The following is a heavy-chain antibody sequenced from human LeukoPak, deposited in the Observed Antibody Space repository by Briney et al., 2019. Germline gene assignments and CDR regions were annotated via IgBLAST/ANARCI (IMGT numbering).Heavy chain of an antibody. CDR1: GFTFSDCY. D-gene: IGHD6-13*01. CDR2: ISSSSGTI. CDR3: TRPWGSSSLNWFDP. V-gene: IGHV3-11*01. Sequence: SGGSLRLSCAASGFTFSDCYMSWIRRAPGKGLEWLSYISSSSGTIHYADSVKGRFTISRDNAKNSLYLQMNSLKTEDTAVYYCTRPWGSSSLNWFDPWGQGTLVTVSS. J-gene: IGHJ5*02.